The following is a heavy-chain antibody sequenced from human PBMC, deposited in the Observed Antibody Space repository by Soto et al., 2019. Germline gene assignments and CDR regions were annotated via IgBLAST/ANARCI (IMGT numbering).Heavy chain of an antibody. CDR2: ISGRAGST. Sequence: EVQLLESGGGLVQPGGSLRLSCAASGFTFSSHAMSWVRQAPGKGLEWVSVISGRAGSTYYADSVRGRFTISRDNSKNTLYLHVNSLRAEETAIYYCAKEVCIAGTDNRGDFDYWGQGTLVTVSS. V-gene: IGHV3-23*01. CDR1: GFTFSSHA. J-gene: IGHJ4*02. CDR3: AKEVCIAGTDNRGDFDY. D-gene: IGHD6-13*01.